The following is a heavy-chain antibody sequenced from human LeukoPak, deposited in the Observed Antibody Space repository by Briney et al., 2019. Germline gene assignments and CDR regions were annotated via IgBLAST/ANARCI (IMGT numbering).Heavy chain of an antibody. CDR1: GYTFTSYD. CDR2: MNPNSGNT. V-gene: IGHV1-8*01. D-gene: IGHD2-8*01. Sequence: GASVKVSCKASGYTFTSYDINWVRQATGQGLEWMGWMNPNSGNTGYAQKFQGRVTMTRNTSISTAYMELSSLRSEDTAVYYCARGEMVYASYYYYYMDVWGKGTTVTVSS. J-gene: IGHJ6*03. CDR3: ARGEMVYASYYYYYMDV.